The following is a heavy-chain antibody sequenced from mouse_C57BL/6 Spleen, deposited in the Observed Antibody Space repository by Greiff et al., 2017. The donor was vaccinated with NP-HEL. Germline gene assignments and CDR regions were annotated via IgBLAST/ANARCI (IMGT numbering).Heavy chain of an antibody. V-gene: IGHV5-4*01. CDR1: GFTFSSYA. Sequence: EVQVVESGGGLVKPGGSLKLSCAASGFTFSSYAMSWVRPTPEKRLEWVATISDGGSYTYYPDNVKGRFTISRDNATNNLYLQMSHLKSEDTAMYYCARDFSYDYEGAMDYWGQGTSVTVSS. CDR3: ARDFSYDYEGAMDY. D-gene: IGHD2-4*01. J-gene: IGHJ4*01. CDR2: ISDGGSYT.